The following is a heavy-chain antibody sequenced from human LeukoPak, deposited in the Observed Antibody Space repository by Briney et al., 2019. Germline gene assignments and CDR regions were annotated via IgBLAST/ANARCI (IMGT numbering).Heavy chain of an antibody. D-gene: IGHD2-21*02. CDR3: ARGGSCGGDCYPYWYFDL. CDR2: ISSSSSYI. CDR1: GFTFSSYS. Sequence: KPGGSLRLSCAASGFTFSSYSMNWVRQAPGRGLEWVSSISSSSSYIYYADSVKGRFTISRDNAKNSLYLQMNSLRAEDTAVYYCARGGSCGGDCYPYWYFDLWGRGTLVTVSS. J-gene: IGHJ2*01. V-gene: IGHV3-21*01.